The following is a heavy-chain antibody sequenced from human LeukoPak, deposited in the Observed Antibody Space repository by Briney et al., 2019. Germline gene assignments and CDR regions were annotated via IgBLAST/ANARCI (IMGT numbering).Heavy chain of an antibody. CDR3: VKNRRIAAAGPDFDY. D-gene: IGHD6-13*01. CDR2: ISNDGRST. Sequence: GGSLRLSCAASGFTVSSNYMTWVRQAPGKGLEYVSVISNDGRSTYYADSLKGRFTISRDNSKNTLYLQMSSLRAEDTAVYYCVKNRRIAAAGPDFDYWGQGTLVTVSS. CDR1: GFTVSSNY. V-gene: IGHV3-64D*09. J-gene: IGHJ4*02.